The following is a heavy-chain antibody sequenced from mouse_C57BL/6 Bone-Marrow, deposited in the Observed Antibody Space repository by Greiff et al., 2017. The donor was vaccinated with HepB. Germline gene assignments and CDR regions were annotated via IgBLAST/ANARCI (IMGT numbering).Heavy chain of an antibody. CDR3: SRYYSNYTYYFDY. J-gene: IGHJ2*01. D-gene: IGHD2-5*01. Sequence: VQLKESGPGMVKPSQSLSLTCTVTGYSITSGYDWHWIRHFPGNKLEWMGYISYSGSTNYNPSLKSRISITHDTSNNHFFLKLNSVTTEDTATYCCSRYYSNYTYYFDYWGQGTTLTVSS. CDR1: GYSITSGYD. CDR2: ISYSGST. V-gene: IGHV3-1*01.